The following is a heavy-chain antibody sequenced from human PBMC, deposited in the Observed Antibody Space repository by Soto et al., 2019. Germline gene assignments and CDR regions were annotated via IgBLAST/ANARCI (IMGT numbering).Heavy chain of an antibody. J-gene: IGHJ3*02. CDR3: ARTFGANAFDI. CDR1: GCTFSSDS. V-gene: IGHV3-21*01. Sequence: PGGALRLSCAASGCTFSSDSMNWVLQARGEGLEWVSAISSSSSYIDYADGVKGRFTISSDNAKNSLYLQMNRLRAEDTAVYYCARTFGANAFDIWGQGTMVTVSS. CDR2: ISSSSSYI. D-gene: IGHD2-15*01.